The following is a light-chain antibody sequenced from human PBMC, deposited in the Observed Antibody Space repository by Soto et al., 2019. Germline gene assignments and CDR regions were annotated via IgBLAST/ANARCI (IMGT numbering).Light chain of an antibody. Sequence: EIVMTQSPATLSVSPGERATLSCRASQSVSSNLAWYQQKLGQAPRLLIYGASTRATGIPARFSGSGSGTEFTLTLSSLQSEDFAVYHCQQYNKWPLWTFGQGTKVEIK. CDR1: QSVSSN. CDR2: GAS. V-gene: IGKV3-15*01. J-gene: IGKJ1*01. CDR3: QQYNKWPLWT.